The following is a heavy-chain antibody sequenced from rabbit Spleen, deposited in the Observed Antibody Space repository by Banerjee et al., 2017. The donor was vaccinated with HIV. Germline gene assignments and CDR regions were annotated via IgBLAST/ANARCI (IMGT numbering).Heavy chain of an antibody. V-gene: IGHV1S40*01. CDR3: ARNYVNTFGP. Sequence: QSLEESGGDLVKPGASLTLTCRASGVSFSFNSYMCWVRQAPGKGLEWIACIATGSSGFTYFASWAKGRFTISKTSSTTVTLQMTGLTAADTATYFCARNYVNTFGPWGPGTLVTVS. CDR1: GVSFSFNSY. J-gene: IGHJ2*01. D-gene: IGHD1-1*01. CDR2: IATGSSGFT.